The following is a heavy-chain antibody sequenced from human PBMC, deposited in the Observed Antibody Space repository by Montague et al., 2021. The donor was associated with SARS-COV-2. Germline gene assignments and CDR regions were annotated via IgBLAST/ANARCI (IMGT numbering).Heavy chain of an antibody. Sequence: SETLSLTCGVYGGSFGDDHWCWICHPPGKGLERNGDIKKSGSTNYNPTXXRRVTISVDTSRDQFSLKLTSVTAADTAAYFCARGHLSVSMIVVVFTSASYDFDYWGQGALVTVSS. J-gene: IGHJ4*02. CDR1: GGSFGDDH. CDR2: IKKSGST. D-gene: IGHD3-22*01. V-gene: IGHV4-34*01. CDR3: ARGHLSVSMIVVVFTSASYDFDY.